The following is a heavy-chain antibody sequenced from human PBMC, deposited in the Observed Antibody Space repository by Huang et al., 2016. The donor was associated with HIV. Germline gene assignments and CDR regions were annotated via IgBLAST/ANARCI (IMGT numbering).Heavy chain of an antibody. Sequence: QVQLQESGPRLVKPSGTLSLTCTVSGAPSGNHYWRWIRQTPGQGLEWIGSGYETGSAEYNPSLGGRGTMSGDTSNNQISLKLISVTAADTAVYFCARGRAIYDFWSGYYDSWGQGSLVTVSS. D-gene: IGHD3-3*01. CDR2: GYETGSA. J-gene: IGHJ4*02. V-gene: IGHV4-59*11. CDR3: ARGRAIYDFWSGYYDS. CDR1: GAPSGNHY.